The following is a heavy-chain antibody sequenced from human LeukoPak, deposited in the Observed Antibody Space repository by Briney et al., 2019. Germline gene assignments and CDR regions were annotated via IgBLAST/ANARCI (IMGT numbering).Heavy chain of an antibody. J-gene: IGHJ6*03. Sequence: GGSLRLSCAVSGFTVSSNYLTWVRQAPGKGLEWVSVIYSGGSTYYADSVRGRFTISRDNSKNTLYLQMNSLRVEDTAVYYCAKVPSSWYYYYYMDVWGKGTTVTVSS. CDR1: GFTVSSNY. D-gene: IGHD6-13*01. V-gene: IGHV3-66*01. CDR3: AKVPSSWYYYYYMDV. CDR2: IYSGGST.